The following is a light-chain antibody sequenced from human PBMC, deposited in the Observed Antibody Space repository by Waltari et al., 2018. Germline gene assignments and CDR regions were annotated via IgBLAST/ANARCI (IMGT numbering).Light chain of an antibody. CDR2: WAS. J-gene: IGKJ1*01. V-gene: IGKV4-1*01. Sequence: DIVMTQSPDSLAVSLGERAPINCKSSQSVLYSTNNNNYLAWYQQKPGQSPKLLIYWASTRESGVPDRFSGSGSGTDFTLTISSLQAEDVAIYYCLQYYSTPPGTFGQGTKVEIK. CDR1: QSVLYSTNNNNY. CDR3: LQYYSTPPGT.